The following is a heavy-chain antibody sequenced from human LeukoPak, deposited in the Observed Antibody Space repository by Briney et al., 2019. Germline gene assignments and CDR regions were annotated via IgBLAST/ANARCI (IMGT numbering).Heavy chain of an antibody. D-gene: IGHD3-10*01. V-gene: IGHV6-1*01. CDR2: TYYRSNLYN. Sequence: SQTLSLTCAISGDSVSSNTASWNWIRQSPSRGLEWLGMTYYRSNLYNQYAESVKSRIAINPDTSKNQFSLHLNSVTPEDTAIYYCARTYYFASGSYPQGFDPWGQGTLVIVSS. CDR3: ARTYYFASGSYPQGFDP. CDR1: GDSVSSNTAS. J-gene: IGHJ5*01.